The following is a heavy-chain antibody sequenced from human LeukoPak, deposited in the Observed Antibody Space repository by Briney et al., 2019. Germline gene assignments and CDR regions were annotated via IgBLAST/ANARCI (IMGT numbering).Heavy chain of an antibody. CDR3: ARQIVGTAWNYYYSYIDV. Sequence: PWATLSLTCSVSGGSISSSLYHWGWLHQPPGKGLEWIGNVFHSGNTYSSRSLQSRVAFSVDTSKNQFSLKLTSVTATDTAVYYCARQIVGTAWNYYYSYIDVWGKGTSVSVSS. CDR1: GGSISSSLYH. D-gene: IGHD1-1*01. V-gene: IGHV4-39*01. CDR2: VFHSGNT. J-gene: IGHJ6*03.